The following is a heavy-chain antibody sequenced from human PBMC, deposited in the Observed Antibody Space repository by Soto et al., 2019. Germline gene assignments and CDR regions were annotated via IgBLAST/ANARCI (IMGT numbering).Heavy chain of an antibody. CDR3: ARDNIIRDYGGTYYYGMDV. Sequence: PGGSLRLSCAASGFTFSDHYMDWVRQAPGKGLEWVGRTRNKANSYTTEYAASVKGRFTISRDDSKNSLYLQMNSLKTEDTAVYYCARDNIIRDYGGTYYYGMDVWGQGTTVTVSS. D-gene: IGHD4-17*01. J-gene: IGHJ6*02. CDR1: GFTFSDHY. V-gene: IGHV3-72*01. CDR2: TRNKANSYTT.